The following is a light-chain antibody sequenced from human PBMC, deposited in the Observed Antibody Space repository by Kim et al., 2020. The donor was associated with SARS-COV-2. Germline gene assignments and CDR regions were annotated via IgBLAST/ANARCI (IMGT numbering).Light chain of an antibody. J-gene: IGLJ2*01. V-gene: IGLV1-44*01. CDR1: SSNIGGNT. Sequence: RVTIACTGSSSNIGGNTVTWYQQLQGTAPKVLIYSNDERPSGVPDRFSGSKSGTSASLAISGLQSEDEADYHCAAWDDSLKGVVFGGGTKLTVL. CDR3: AAWDDSLKGVV. CDR2: SND.